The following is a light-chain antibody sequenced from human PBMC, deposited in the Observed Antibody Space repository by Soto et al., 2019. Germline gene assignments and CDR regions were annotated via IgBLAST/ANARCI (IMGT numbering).Light chain of an antibody. CDR3: AAWDDNLNGYV. Sequence: QSVLTQPTSASGTPGQRVTISCSGSNSNIGSNTVNWYQQLPGTAPKLLIYSSNQRPSGVPDRFSGSKSGTSASLAISGLQSDDEADYYCAAWDDNLNGYVFGTGTKLTVL. J-gene: IGLJ1*01. V-gene: IGLV1-44*01. CDR2: SSN. CDR1: NSNIGSNT.